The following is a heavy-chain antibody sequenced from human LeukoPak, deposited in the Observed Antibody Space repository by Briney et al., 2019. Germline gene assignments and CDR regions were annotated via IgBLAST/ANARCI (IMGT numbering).Heavy chain of an antibody. CDR2: MNPNSGNT. Sequence: ASVKASCKASGYTFTSYDINWVRQATGQGLEWMGWMNPNSGNTDYAQKFQGRFTITINTSISTAYMELSSLRSEDTAVYYCARAFGGHDEWYYFDCWRQGTLVTVSS. V-gene: IGHV1-8*03. J-gene: IGHJ4*02. CDR1: GYTFTSYD. D-gene: IGHD5-12*01. CDR3: ARAFGGHDEWYYFDC.